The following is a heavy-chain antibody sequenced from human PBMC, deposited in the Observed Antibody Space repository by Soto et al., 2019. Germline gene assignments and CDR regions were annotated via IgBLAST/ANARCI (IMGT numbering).Heavy chain of an antibody. J-gene: IGHJ3*02. CDR3: ARDGGYCSSTSCYGDAFDI. CDR2: IYYSGST. D-gene: IGHD2-2*01. Sequence: QVQLQESGPGLVKPSQTLSLTCTVSGGSISSGGYYWNWIRQHPGKDLEWIGYIYYSGSTYYNPSLKSRVTISVDTSKNQFSLKLSSVTAADSAVHYCARDGGYCSSTSCYGDAFDIWGQGTMVTVSS. CDR1: GGSISSGGYY. V-gene: IGHV4-31*03.